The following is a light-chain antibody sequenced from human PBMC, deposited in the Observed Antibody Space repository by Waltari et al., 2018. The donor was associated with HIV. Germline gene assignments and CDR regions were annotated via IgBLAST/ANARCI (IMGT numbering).Light chain of an antibody. CDR3: AAWDDSLNGVV. V-gene: IGLV1-36*01. CDR1: SSNIGNNG. Sequence: QSVLTQPPSVSGAPRQRVTISCSGGSSNIGNNGVTWYQQIPGRPPKLLIHYNHLLPSVVSDRFSGSKSGTSASLGISGLQSEDEATYFCAAWDDSLNGVVFGGGTRLTVL. J-gene: IGLJ2*01. CDR2: YNH.